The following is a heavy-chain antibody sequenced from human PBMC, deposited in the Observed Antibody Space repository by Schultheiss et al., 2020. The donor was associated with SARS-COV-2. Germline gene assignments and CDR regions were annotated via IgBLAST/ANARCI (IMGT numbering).Heavy chain of an antibody. Sequence: GGSLRLSCAASGFTFSSYSMNWVRQAPGKGLEWVSYISSSSSTIYYADSVKGRFTISRDNSKNTLYLQMNSLRAEDTAVYYCARDTSGWYATPELDQWGQGTLVTVSS. CDR1: GFTFSSYS. CDR2: ISSSSSTI. CDR3: ARDTSGWYATPELDQ. V-gene: IGHV3-48*01. J-gene: IGHJ4*02. D-gene: IGHD6-19*01.